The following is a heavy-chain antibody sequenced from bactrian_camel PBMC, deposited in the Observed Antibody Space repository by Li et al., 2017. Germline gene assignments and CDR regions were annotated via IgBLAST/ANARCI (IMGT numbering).Heavy chain of an antibody. CDR3: VKGGLSRGDSWPD. Sequence: HVQLVESGGGLVQPGGSLRLSCAGSGFTFSNYYMTWVRQAPGKGLEWVSSIYSDGSKKYYADFVKGRFTFSRDNAENTVYLQMNSLKSEDTALYYCVKGGLSRGDSWPDWGQGTQVTVS. CDR1: GFTFSNYY. D-gene: IGHD6*01. V-gene: IGHV3-2*01. CDR2: IYSDGSKK. J-gene: IGHJ4*01.